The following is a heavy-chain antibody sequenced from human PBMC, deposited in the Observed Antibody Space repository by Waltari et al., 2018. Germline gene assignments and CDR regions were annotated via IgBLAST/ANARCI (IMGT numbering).Heavy chain of an antibody. D-gene: IGHD4-17*01. CDR2: VNPNICGT. CDR3: AREWDGDYAYYY. Sequence: QVQLVQSGAEVKKPGASVKVSCKASGYTFTGYYMHWVRQAPGQGLDWMGWVNPNICGTNYAQKFHVRVTMTRETSISTAYMELSSLRSDDTAVYYCAREWDGDYAYYYWGQGTLVTVSS. CDR1: GYTFTGYY. V-gene: IGHV1-2*02. J-gene: IGHJ4*02.